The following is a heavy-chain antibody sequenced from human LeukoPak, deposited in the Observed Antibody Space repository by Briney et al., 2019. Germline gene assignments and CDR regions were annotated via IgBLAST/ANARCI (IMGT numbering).Heavy chain of an antibody. V-gene: IGHV3-49*04. D-gene: IGHD3-10*02. J-gene: IGHJ4*02. CDR1: GFTFSNYA. Sequence: GGSLRLSCAASGFTFSNYAMSWVRQAPGKGLEWVGFIRSKALYGTSEYAASVEGRFTISRDDSNNIAYLQMNSLKTEDTAVYFCVRESVRDYYFDYWGQGILVTVSS. CDR2: IRSKALYGTS. CDR3: VRESVRDYYFDY.